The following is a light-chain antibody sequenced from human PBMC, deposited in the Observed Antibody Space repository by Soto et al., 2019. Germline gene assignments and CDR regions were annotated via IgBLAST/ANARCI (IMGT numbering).Light chain of an antibody. J-gene: IGLJ1*01. CDR3: SSYAGSNNFEV. CDR1: NSDVGGYNY. V-gene: IGLV2-8*01. Sequence: QSVLTQPPSASGSPGQSVTISCTGTNSDVGGYNYVSWYQQNPGKAPKLMIYEVSKRPSGVPDRFSGSKSGNTASLTVSGLQAEDEADYYCSSYAGSNNFEVFGTGTTSPS. CDR2: EVS.